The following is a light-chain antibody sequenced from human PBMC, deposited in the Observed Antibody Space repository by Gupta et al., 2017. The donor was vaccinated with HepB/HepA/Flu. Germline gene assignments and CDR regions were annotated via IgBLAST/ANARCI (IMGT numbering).Light chain of an antibody. CDR3: VLYMGSGIWV. Sequence: QTVVTQEPSFSVSPGGTVTLTCGLSYGSVSTSYYPSWYQQTPGQPPRTLIYSTNTRSSGVPDRFSGSILGNKAALTITGAQADDESDYYCVLYMGSGIWVFGGGTKLTVL. CDR1: YGSVSTSYY. CDR2: STN. V-gene: IGLV8-61*01. J-gene: IGLJ3*02.